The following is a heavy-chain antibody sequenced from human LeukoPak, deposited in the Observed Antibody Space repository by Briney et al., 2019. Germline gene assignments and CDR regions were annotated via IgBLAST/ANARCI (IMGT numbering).Heavy chain of an antibody. Sequence: RPGGSLRLSCAASGFTFSSSAMSWVRQAPGKGLERVSAISNNGGYTYYADSVQGRFTISRDNSKSTLCLQMNSLRAEDTAVYYCAKQLGYCSDGSCYFPYWGQGTLVTVSS. CDR3: AKQLGYCSDGSCYFPY. CDR1: GFTFSSSA. J-gene: IGHJ4*02. CDR2: ISNNGGYT. V-gene: IGHV3-23*01. D-gene: IGHD2-15*01.